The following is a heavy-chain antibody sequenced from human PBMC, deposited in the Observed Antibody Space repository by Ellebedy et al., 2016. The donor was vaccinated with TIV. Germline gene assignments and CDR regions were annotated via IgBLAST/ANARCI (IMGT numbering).Heavy chain of an antibody. CDR2: ISSSGRTT. CDR3: AGVTGVAERVTYFDP. CDR1: GFTLSSYE. J-gene: IGHJ5*02. Sequence: GESLKISCGASGFTLSSYEMNWVRQAPGKGLEWVSYISSSGRTTHYADSVKGRFTISRDNGKNSLFLKINSLRAEETGVYYCAGVTGVAERVTYFDPWGQGTLVTGSS. D-gene: IGHD2-8*02. V-gene: IGHV3-48*03.